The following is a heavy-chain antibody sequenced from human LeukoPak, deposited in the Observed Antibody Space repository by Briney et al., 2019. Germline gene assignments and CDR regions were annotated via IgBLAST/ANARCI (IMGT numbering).Heavy chain of an antibody. D-gene: IGHD3-22*01. CDR3: AKSITMIVGTDSDAFDI. CDR2: IIPIFGTA. V-gene: IGHV1-69*06. Sequence: ASVKVSCKASGYTFTSYDINWVRQATGQGLEWMGGIIPIFGTANYAQKFQGRVTITADKSTSTAYMELSSLRSEDTAVYYCAKSITMIVGTDSDAFDIWGQGTMVTVSS. CDR1: GYTFTSYD. J-gene: IGHJ3*02.